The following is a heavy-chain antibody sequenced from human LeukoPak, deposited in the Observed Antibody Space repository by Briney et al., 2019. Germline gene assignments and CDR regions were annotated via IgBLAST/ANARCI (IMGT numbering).Heavy chain of an antibody. D-gene: IGHD3-3*01. CDR1: GFTFSSYW. J-gene: IGHJ3*02. Sequence: PGGSLRLSCAASGFTFSSYWMHWVGQAPGKGVVWVSLINSDGSSTIYADSVKGRFTISRDNVKNTLYLKMNSLRAEDTAVYYCARGLTIFGVVNDAFDIWGQGTMVTVSS. CDR2: INSDGSST. V-gene: IGHV3-74*01. CDR3: ARGLTIFGVVNDAFDI.